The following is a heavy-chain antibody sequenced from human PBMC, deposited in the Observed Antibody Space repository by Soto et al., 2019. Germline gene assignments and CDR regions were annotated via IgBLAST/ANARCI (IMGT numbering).Heavy chain of an antibody. Sequence: QVPLQQWGAGLLKPSETLSLTCAVYGGSFSGYYWTWIRQPPGKGLEWIGEINHSGSTNYNPSLESRITISVDTSKNQFSLKLSSVTAADTAVYYCARASNKRGNSYGPDYWGQGPLVTVSS. D-gene: IGHD5-18*01. CDR3: ARASNKRGNSYGPDY. J-gene: IGHJ4*02. V-gene: IGHV4-34*01. CDR2: INHSGST. CDR1: GGSFSGYY.